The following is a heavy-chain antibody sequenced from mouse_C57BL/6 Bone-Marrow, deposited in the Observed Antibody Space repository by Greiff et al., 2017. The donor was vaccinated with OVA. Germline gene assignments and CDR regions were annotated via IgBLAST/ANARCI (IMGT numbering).Heavy chain of an antibody. D-gene: IGHD2-5*01. CDR2: IYPGDGDT. CDR3: ASLYYSNYGWYFDV. V-gene: IGHV1-82*01. CDR1: GYAFSSSW. Sequence: VQLQESGPELVKPGASVKISCKASGYAFSSSWMNWVQQRPGKGLEWIGRIYPGDGDTNYNGKFKGKATLTADKSSSTAYMQLSSLTSEDSAVYFCASLYYSNYGWYFDVWGTGTTVTVSS. J-gene: IGHJ1*03.